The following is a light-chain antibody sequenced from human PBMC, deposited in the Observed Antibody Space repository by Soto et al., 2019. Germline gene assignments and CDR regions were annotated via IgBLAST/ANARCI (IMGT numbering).Light chain of an antibody. V-gene: IGKV3-20*01. CDR3: QQYGSSLI. Sequence: EIMLTQSPCTLSFAPGERSTLSFMASQSVSSRRLAWYQQKPGQAPRFLIYGASTRPTGIPDRFSGSGSGTDFTLTISRLEPEDFAVYYCQQYGSSLIFGQGTRLEIK. CDR2: GAS. J-gene: IGKJ5*01. CDR1: QSVSSRR.